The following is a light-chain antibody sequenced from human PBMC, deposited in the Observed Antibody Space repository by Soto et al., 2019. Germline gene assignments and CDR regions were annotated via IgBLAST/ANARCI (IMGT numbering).Light chain of an antibody. CDR3: QQYNTYSRT. CDR1: QSISNW. Sequence: DIQMTQSPSTLSASVGDRVTITCRASQSISNWLAWYQQKPGKAPKLLLFRASTLESGVPSRFSGSGSETEFTLTISSLQPDDFAAYYCQQYNTYSRTFGQGTRVEIK. V-gene: IGKV1-5*03. J-gene: IGKJ1*01. CDR2: RAS.